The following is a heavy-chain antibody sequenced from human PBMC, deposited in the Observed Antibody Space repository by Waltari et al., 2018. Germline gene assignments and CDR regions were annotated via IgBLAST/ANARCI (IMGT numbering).Heavy chain of an antibody. V-gene: IGHV4-34*01. CDR3: ARVGDYHGSGRFGLDV. CDR1: GGSFSGYF. CDR2: INRDGSN. Sequence: QVQLQQWGAGLLKPSETLSLTCAVYGGSFSGYFWRWIRQSPGKGLEWIGQINRDGSNKFNPSLKSRVAMSVDTRKSQISLRLSSVTAADAAVYYCARVGDYHGSGRFGLDVWGQGTRVTVSS. J-gene: IGHJ6*02. D-gene: IGHD3-10*01.